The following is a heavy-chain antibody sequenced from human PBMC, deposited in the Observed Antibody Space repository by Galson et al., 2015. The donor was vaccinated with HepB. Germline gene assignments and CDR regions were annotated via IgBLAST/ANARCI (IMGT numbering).Heavy chain of an antibody. V-gene: IGHV1-69*06. CDR3: ARGYYDFWSGYYTGYYMDV. D-gene: IGHD3-3*01. CDR1: GGTFSSYA. Sequence: SVKVSCKASGGTFSSYAISWVRQAPGQGLEWMGGIIPIFGTANYAQKFQGRVTITADKSTSTAYMELSSLRSEDTAVYYCARGYYDFWSGYYTGYYMDVWGKGTTVTVSS. J-gene: IGHJ6*03. CDR2: IIPIFGTA.